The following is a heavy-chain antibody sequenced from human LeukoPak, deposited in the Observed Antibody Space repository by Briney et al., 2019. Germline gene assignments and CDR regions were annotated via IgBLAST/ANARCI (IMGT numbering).Heavy chain of an antibody. CDR2: ISASGGRT. V-gene: IGHV3-23*01. CDR3: ARDLPKITIFGALQH. Sequence: GGSLRLSCAASGFIFSTYVMSWVRQAPGKGLEWVSGISASGGRTYYADSVKGRFTISRDNSKNTLYLQMSGLRAEDTAVYYCARDLPKITIFGALQHWGQGTLVTVSS. D-gene: IGHD3-3*01. J-gene: IGHJ1*01. CDR1: GFIFSTYV.